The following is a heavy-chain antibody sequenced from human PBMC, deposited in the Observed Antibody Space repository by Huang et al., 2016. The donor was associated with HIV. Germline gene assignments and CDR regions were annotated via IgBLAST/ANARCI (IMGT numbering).Heavy chain of an antibody. CDR1: GYTFTSYG. D-gene: IGHD3-22*01. CDR3: ARARVITGYYYYGMDV. J-gene: IGHJ6*02. V-gene: IGHV1-18*04. CDR2: ISAYNGNT. Sequence: QVQLVQSGAEVKKPGASVKVSCKASGYTFTSYGISWVRQAPGQGLEWMGWISAYNGNTNYAQKLQGRVTMTPDTSTSTAYMELRSLRSDDTAVYYCARARVITGYYYYGMDVWGQGTTVTVSS.